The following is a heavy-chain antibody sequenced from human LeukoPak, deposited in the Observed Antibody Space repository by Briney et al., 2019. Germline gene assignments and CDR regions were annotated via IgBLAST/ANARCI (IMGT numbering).Heavy chain of an antibody. V-gene: IGHV4-61*02. CDR1: GGSISSSSYY. D-gene: IGHD3-22*01. J-gene: IGHJ3*02. CDR3: ARGPYSYDSSGAFDI. Sequence: SETLSLTCTVSGGSISSSSYYWSWIRQPAGKGLEWIRRIYTSGSTNYNPSLKSRVTISVDTSKNQFSLKLSSVTAADTAVYFCARGPYSYDSSGAFDIWGQGTMVTVSS. CDR2: IYTSGST.